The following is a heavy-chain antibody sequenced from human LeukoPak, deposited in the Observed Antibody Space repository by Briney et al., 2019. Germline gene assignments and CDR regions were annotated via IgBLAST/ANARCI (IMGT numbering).Heavy chain of an antibody. D-gene: IGHD2-15*01. CDR3: AREKSLDCSGGSCETALFDY. CDR1: GYTFTSYY. CDR2: INPSGGST. J-gene: IGHJ4*02. Sequence: ASVKVSCKASGYTFTSYYMHWVRQAPGQGLEWMGIINPSGGSTSYAQKFQGRVTMTRDTSTSTVYMELSSLRSEDTAVYYCAREKSLDCSGGSCETALFDYWGRGTLVTVSS. V-gene: IGHV1-46*01.